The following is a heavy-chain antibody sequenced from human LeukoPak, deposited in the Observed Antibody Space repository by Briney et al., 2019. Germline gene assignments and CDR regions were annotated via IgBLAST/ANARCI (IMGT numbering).Heavy chain of an antibody. Sequence: ASVKVSCKASGYTFTSYGISWVRQAPGQGLEWMGWIIAYNGNTNYAQKLQGRVTMTTDTSTSTAYMELMSLRSDDTAVYYCARVYPYYYDSSETNTDGKNWFDPWGQGTLVTVSS. CDR1: GYTFTSYG. D-gene: IGHD3-22*01. CDR2: IIAYNGNT. V-gene: IGHV1-18*01. J-gene: IGHJ5*02. CDR3: ARVYPYYYDSSETNTDGKNWFDP.